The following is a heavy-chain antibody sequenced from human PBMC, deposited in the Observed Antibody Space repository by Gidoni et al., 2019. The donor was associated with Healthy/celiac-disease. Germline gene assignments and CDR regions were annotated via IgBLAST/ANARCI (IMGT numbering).Heavy chain of an antibody. D-gene: IGHD6-6*01. CDR1: GFTFSSYA. Sequence: EVQLLESGGGLVQPGGSLRLSCAASGFTFSSYAMSWVRQASGKGLEWVSAISGSVGSTYYADYGKGRFTISRDNSKNTLYLQMNSLRAEDTAVYYCAKVGSACPFDYWGQGTLVTVSS. V-gene: IGHV3-23*01. J-gene: IGHJ4*02. CDR2: ISGSVGST. CDR3: AKVGSACPFDY.